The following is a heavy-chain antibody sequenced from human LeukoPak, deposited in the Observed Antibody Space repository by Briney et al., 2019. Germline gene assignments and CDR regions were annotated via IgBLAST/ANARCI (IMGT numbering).Heavy chain of an antibody. J-gene: IGHJ4*02. V-gene: IGHV3-23*01. Sequence: GESLRLSCAASGFTFRNYAMGWVRQPPGKGLEWVSAISGSGGSTYYAASVKGRFTISRDNSKNTLYLQMNSLRAEATAVYYCAKDKGRAAAAGDDYWGQGTLVTVPS. CDR2: ISGSGGST. D-gene: IGHD6-13*01. CDR1: GFTFRNYA. CDR3: AKDKGRAAAAGDDY.